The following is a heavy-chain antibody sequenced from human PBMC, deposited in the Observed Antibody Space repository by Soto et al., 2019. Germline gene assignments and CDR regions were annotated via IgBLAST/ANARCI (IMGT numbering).Heavy chain of an antibody. CDR1: FTFSSYW. V-gene: IGHV3-7*01. CDR2: IKQDGSEK. D-gene: IGHD6-13*01. Sequence: EVQLVESGGGLVQPGFTFSSYWMSWVRQAPVKGLEWVGNIKQDGSEKNYVDFMEGRFTISRDNAKNSLYLQMNSLRAEDTAVYYCARIASAGRGWDVWGQGTTVVVSS. J-gene: IGHJ6*02. CDR3: ARIASAGRGWDV.